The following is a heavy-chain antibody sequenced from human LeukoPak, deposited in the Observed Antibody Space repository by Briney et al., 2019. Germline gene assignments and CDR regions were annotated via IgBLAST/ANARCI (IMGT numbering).Heavy chain of an antibody. CDR3: ARDSAMVTFYFDY. V-gene: IGHV3-30*04. D-gene: IGHD5-18*01. J-gene: IGHJ4*02. CDR2: ISYDGSNK. Sequence: GRSLRLSCAASGFTFSSYAMHWVRQAPGKGLEWVAVISYDGSNKYNADSVKGRFTISRDNSKNTLYLQMNSLRAEDTAVYYCARDSAMVTFYFDYWGQGTLVTVSS. CDR1: GFTFSSYA.